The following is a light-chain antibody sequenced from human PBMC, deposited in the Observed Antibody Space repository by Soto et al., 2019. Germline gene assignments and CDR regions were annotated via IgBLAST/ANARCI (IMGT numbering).Light chain of an antibody. V-gene: IGLV2-23*01. CDR3: CSYAGSSTLV. J-gene: IGLJ2*01. Sequence: QSVLTQPASVSGSPGQSITISCTGTSSDVGSYKFVSWYQQHPGKAPKLMIYEGSKRPSGVSNRFSGSKSGNTASLTISGLQAEDEADYYCCSYAGSSTLVFGGGTK. CDR1: SSDVGSYKF. CDR2: EGS.